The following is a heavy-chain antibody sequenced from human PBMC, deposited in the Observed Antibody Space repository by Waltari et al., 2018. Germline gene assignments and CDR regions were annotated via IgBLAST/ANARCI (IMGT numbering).Heavy chain of an antibody. CDR3: ASLYSSSLILDY. CDR2: ST. D-gene: IGHD6-6*01. J-gene: IGHJ4*02. V-gene: IGHV4-59*01. Sequence: STNYNPSLKSRVTISVDTSKNQFSLKLSSVTAADTAVYYCASLYSSSLILDYWGQGTLVTVSS.